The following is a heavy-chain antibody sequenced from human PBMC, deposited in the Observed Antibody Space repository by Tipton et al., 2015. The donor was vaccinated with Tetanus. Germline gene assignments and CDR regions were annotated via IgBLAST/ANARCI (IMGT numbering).Heavy chain of an antibody. D-gene: IGHD5-18*01. CDR1: GGTFSSYA. J-gene: IGHJ4*02. CDR2: IIPIFGTA. V-gene: IGHV1-69*06. Sequence: QLVQSGAEVKKPGSSVKVSCRASGGTFSSYAISWVRQAPGQGLEWMGGIIPIFGTANYAQKFQGRVTITADKSTSTAYMELSSLRSEDTAVYYCASQGYSYGVGTFDYWGQGTLVTVSS. CDR3: ASQGYSYGVGTFDY.